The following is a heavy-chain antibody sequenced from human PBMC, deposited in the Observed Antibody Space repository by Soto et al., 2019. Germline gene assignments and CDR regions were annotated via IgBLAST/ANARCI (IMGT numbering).Heavy chain of an antibody. D-gene: IGHD5-12*01. CDR2: NSWNSGSI. J-gene: IGHJ4*02. CDR3: AKDIWEMATINAFDY. V-gene: IGHV3-9*01. Sequence: QAGGSLRLSCAASGFTFDDYAMHWVRQAPGKGLEWVSGNSWNSGSIGYADSVKGRFTISRDNAKNSLYLQMNSLRAEDTALYYCAKDIWEMATINAFDYWGQGTLVTVSS. CDR1: GFTFDDYA.